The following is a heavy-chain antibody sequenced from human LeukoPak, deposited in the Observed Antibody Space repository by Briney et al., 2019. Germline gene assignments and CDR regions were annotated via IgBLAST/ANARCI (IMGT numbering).Heavy chain of an antibody. CDR2: INPNSGGT. CDR1: GYTFTGYY. CDR3: ARPLYGDYDAFDI. J-gene: IGHJ3*02. D-gene: IGHD4-17*01. Sequence: GASVKVSCKASGYTFTGYYMHWVRQAPGQGLEWMGWINPNSGGTNYAQKFQGRVTMTRDTSISTAYMELRSLRSDDTAVYYCARPLYGDYDAFDIWGQGTMVTVSS. V-gene: IGHV1-2*02.